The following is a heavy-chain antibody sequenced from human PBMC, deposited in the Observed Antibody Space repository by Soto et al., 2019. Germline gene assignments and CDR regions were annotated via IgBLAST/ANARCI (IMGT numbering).Heavy chain of an antibody. CDR2: IYYSGKA. V-gene: IGHV4-39*01. D-gene: IGHD3-16*01. Sequence: SETLSLTCTVSGGSISSSDYYWGWIRQPPGKGLEWIGSIYYSGKALYNPSLQSRVTISVDTSKNQFTLKLRSLTAADTAVYYCVRRYRLGIPNWFDPWGQGTLVTVSS. CDR3: VRRYRLGIPNWFDP. CDR1: GGSISSSDYY. J-gene: IGHJ5*02.